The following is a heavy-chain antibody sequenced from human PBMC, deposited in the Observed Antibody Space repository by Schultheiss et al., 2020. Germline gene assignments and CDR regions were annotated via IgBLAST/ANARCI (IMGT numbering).Heavy chain of an antibody. CDR1: GDSISNYY. Sequence: SETLSLTCTVSGDSISNYYWSWIRQFPEKGLEWIGYIYYSGSSINNPSLKSRVTISVDTSKNQFSLRLSSVTAADTAVYYCARGGDGGYSSGPSDYWGQGTLVTVSS. CDR2: IYYSGSS. V-gene: IGHV4-59*01. D-gene: IGHD6-19*01. J-gene: IGHJ4*02. CDR3: ARGGDGGYSSGPSDY.